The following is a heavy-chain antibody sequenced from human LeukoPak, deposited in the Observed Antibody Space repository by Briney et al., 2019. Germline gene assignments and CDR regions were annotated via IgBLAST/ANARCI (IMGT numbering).Heavy chain of an antibody. J-gene: IGHJ4*02. CDR3: AKDPHFGDYPYYFDY. CDR1: GFSFGNYG. Sequence: PGRSLRLSCAGTGFSFGNYGMHWVRQAPGKGLEWVAVISYDGSNKYYADPVKGRFTISRDNSMNTLYLQMNSLRAEDTAVYYCAKDPHFGDYPYYFDYWGQGTLVTVSS. V-gene: IGHV3-30*18. D-gene: IGHD4-17*01. CDR2: ISYDGSNK.